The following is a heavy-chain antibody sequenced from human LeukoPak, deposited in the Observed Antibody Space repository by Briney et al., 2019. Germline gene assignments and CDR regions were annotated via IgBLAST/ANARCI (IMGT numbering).Heavy chain of an antibody. CDR1: GYPFTIFD. Sequence: ASVQVYCKTSGYPFTIFDINWVRQAPGQGLEFMGWMNPRTGATVYAQKFQGRVTLTRDASIGTAYMDLSRLTSEDTAVYYCAKGAIFGVAPRGYGLDVWGQGTTVTISS. CDR3: AKGAIFGVAPRGYGLDV. D-gene: IGHD3-3*01. V-gene: IGHV1-8*01. CDR2: MNPRTGAT. J-gene: IGHJ6*02.